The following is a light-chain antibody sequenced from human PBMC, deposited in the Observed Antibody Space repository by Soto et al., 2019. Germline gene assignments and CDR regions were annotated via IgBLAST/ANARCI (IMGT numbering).Light chain of an antibody. CDR3: QQYYSTRLT. J-gene: IGKJ4*01. CDR1: QSVLYSSNNKNY. Sequence: DIWMTPSAAYLADSLGERATINCKSSQSVLYSSNNKNYLAWYQQKPGQPPKLLIYWASTRESGVPDRFSGSGSGTDFTLTIISLQAEDVVVYYCQQYYSTRLTFGRGTKVDI. CDR2: WAS. V-gene: IGKV4-1*01.